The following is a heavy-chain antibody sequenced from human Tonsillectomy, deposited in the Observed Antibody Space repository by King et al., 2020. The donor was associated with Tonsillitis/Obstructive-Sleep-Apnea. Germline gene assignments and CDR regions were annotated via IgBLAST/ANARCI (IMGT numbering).Heavy chain of an antibody. CDR2: IKSKTDGGTT. V-gene: IGHV3-15*02. CDR3: TTYSPCLRYLDSLPNRGDY. Sequence: VQLVESGGTLVKPGGSLSLSCAVSGLTFRQAWMNWVRQAPGKGLEWVARIKSKTDGGTTDYAAPVQGRFTISRDDSKTTLYLQMNSLKTEDTAVYFCTTYSPCLRYLDSLPNRGDYWGQGTLVTVAA. J-gene: IGHJ4*02. CDR1: GLTFRQAW. D-gene: IGHD3-9*01.